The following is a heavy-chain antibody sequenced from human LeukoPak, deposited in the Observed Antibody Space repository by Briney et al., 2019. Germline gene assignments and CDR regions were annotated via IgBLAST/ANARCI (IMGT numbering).Heavy chain of an antibody. D-gene: IGHD6-19*01. J-gene: IGHJ4*02. CDR3: ARYSSGWFFDY. Sequence: GGSLRLSCAASGFSFSNYAMSWVRQAPGRGLEWVSAIRGSGDGTYYADSVKGRFTISRDNSKNTLYLQMNSLRAEDTAVYYCARYSSGWFFDYWGQGTLVTVSS. V-gene: IGHV3-23*01. CDR1: GFSFSNYA. CDR2: IRGSGDGT.